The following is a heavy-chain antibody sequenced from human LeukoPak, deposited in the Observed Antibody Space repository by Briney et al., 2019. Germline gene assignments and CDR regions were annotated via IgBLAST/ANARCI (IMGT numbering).Heavy chain of an antibody. CDR1: GSTFTVYY. D-gene: IGHD6-13*01. V-gene: IGHV1-2*02. CDR3: AREAAAAHFDY. Sequence: ASVKVSCKASGSTFTVYYMHWVRQAPGQGLELMGFINPNSGGTNYAQKFQGRVTMTRDTSISTAYMELSRLRSDDTAVYYCAREAAAAHFDYWGQGTLVTVSS. J-gene: IGHJ4*02. CDR2: INPNSGGT.